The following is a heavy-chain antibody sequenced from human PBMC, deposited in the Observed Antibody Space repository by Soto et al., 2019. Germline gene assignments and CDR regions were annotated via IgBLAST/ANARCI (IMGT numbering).Heavy chain of an antibody. J-gene: IGHJ4*02. D-gene: IGHD6-13*01. V-gene: IGHV4-4*07. CDR1: SGSISTYY. CDR3: AGGAAADDFDY. Sequence: QVQLQESGPGLVKASETLSLTCTVSSGSISTYYWSWIRQPAGKGLEWIGRIYASGYTLYNPSLKRRVTMSVDTSKNQFALKVSSVTAADTAVYYCAGGAAADDFDYWGQGTLVTVSS. CDR2: IYASGYT.